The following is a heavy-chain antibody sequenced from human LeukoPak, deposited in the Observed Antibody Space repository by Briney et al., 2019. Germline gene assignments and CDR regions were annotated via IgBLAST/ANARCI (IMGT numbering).Heavy chain of an antibody. Sequence: PGGSLRLSCAASGFTFSSYWMTWVRQAPERGLEWVASINQDGSETYYVDSMKDRFTISRDNAKNSLYLQMNSLRGEDTAVYYCARGGCSSTSCPDSYYGMDVWGQGTTVTVSS. CDR2: INQDGSET. CDR1: GFTFSSYW. CDR3: ARGGCSSTSCPDSYYGMDV. V-gene: IGHV3-7*04. J-gene: IGHJ6*02. D-gene: IGHD2-2*01.